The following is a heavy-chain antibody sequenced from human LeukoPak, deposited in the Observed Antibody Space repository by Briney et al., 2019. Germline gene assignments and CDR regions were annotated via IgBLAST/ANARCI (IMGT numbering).Heavy chain of an antibody. J-gene: IGHJ4*02. CDR3: AKVSYGSGSYYKVFDY. D-gene: IGHD3-10*01. CDR1: GFTFSSYA. Sequence: GGSLRLSCAASGFTFSSYAMSWVRRAPGKGLEWVSAISGSGGSTYYADSVKGRFTISRDNSKNTLYLQMNSLRAEDTAVYYCAKVSYGSGSYYKVFDYWGQGTLVSVSS. CDR2: ISGSGGST. V-gene: IGHV3-23*01.